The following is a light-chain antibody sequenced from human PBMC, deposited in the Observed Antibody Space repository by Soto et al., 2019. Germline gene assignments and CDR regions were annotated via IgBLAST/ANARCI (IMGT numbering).Light chain of an antibody. CDR3: SSYTSSSTLGV. CDR1: SRDIGGYDF. CDR2: EVN. J-gene: IGLJ1*01. Sequence: QSVLTQPPSASGSPGQAVTISCTGTSRDIGGYDFVSWYQVRPGEAPQLMIYEVNNRPAGVSNRFSGFKSGNTASLALPGLQAEDEADYYGSSYTSSSTLGVFGTGTNVTVL. V-gene: IGLV2-14*01.